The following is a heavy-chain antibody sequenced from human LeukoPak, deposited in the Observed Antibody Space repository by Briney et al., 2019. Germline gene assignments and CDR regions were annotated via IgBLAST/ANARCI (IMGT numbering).Heavy chain of an antibody. Sequence: GGSLRLSCAASGFTFSSYGMHWVRQAPGKGLEWVAFIRYDGSNKYYADSVKGRFTISRDNSKNTLYLQMNSLRAEDTAVYYCAKVVSRLWFGELMMDMDVWGKGTTVTISS. CDR1: GFTFSSYG. J-gene: IGHJ6*03. V-gene: IGHV3-30*02. D-gene: IGHD3-10*01. CDR2: IRYDGSNK. CDR3: AKVVSRLWFGELMMDMDV.